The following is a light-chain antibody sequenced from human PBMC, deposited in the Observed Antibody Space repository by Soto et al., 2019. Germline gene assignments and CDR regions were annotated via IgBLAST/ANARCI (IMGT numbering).Light chain of an antibody. CDR2: TAS. CDR3: QQYKDYSWT. J-gene: IGKJ1*01. Sequence: IQMTQSPSTLSASVGDRVAITCRASQSIGIWLAWYQQKPGKAPRFLIYTASTLESGVPSRFSGCGSGTEFTLTISSLQPDDFATYYCQQYKDYSWTFGQGTKVEIK. V-gene: IGKV1-5*03. CDR1: QSIGIW.